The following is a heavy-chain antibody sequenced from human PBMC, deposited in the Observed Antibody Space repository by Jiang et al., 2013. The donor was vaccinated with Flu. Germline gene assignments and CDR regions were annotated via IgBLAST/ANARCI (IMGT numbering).Heavy chain of an antibody. CDR2: IHSRGST. CDR1: SGSITNYY. CDR3: ARSSAVVGTRGFFDY. Sequence: PGLVKPSETLSVTCSVSSGSITNYYCSWIRQSAGKGLEWIGRIHSRGSTNYNPSLESRVTMSADTSKNQFSLKLTSVTAADTGVYYCARSSAVVGTRGFFDYWDQGTPVIVSS. D-gene: IGHD1-1*01. J-gene: IGHJ4*02. V-gene: IGHV4-4*07.